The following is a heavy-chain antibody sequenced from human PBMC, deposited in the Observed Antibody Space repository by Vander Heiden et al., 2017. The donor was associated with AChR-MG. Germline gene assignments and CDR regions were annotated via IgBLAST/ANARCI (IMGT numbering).Heavy chain of an antibody. J-gene: IGHJ2*01. V-gene: IGHV3-9*01. D-gene: IGHD6-13*01. CDR2: ISWNSGSI. Sequence: EVQLVESGGGLVQPGRSLRLSCAASGFPFDDYAMHWVRQAPGKGLEWVSGISWNSGSIGYADSVKGRFTISRDNAKNSLYLQMNSLRAEDTALYYCAKDISAAASWDWYFDLWGRGTLVTVSS. CDR1: GFPFDDYA. CDR3: AKDISAAASWDWYFDL.